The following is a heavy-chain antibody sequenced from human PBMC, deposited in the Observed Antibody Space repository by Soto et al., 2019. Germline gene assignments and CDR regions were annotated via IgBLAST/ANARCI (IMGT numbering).Heavy chain of an antibody. CDR1: GFTFSSYA. Sequence: GGSLRLSCAASGFTFSSYAMSWVRQAPGKGLEWVALISGNGGSTYYADSVKGRFTISRDNSKSTLYLQISSLGAEDTAVYSCAKGLGDGYSYFYAMDVWGHGTTVTVSS. CDR2: ISGNGGST. J-gene: IGHJ6*02. CDR3: AKGLGDGYSYFYAMDV. V-gene: IGHV3-23*01. D-gene: IGHD3-16*01.